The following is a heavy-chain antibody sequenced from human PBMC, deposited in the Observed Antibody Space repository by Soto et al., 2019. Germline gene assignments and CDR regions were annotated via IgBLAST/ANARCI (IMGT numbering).Heavy chain of an antibody. CDR1: GGSFSGYY. CDR2: INHSGST. J-gene: IGHJ6*02. CDR3: ARGRNAYYYYYGMDV. V-gene: IGHV4-34*01. Sequence: SETLSLTCAVYGGSFSGYYWSWIRQPPGKGLEWIGEINHSGSTNYNPSLKSRVTISVDTSKNQFSLKLSSVTAADTAVYYCARGRNAYYYYYGMDVWGQGTTLTVSS.